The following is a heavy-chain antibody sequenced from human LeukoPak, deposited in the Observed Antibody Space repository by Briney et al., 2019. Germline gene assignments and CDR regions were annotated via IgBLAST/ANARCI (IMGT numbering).Heavy chain of an antibody. CDR2: INPNSGGT. CDR1: GYTFTGYC. Sequence: ASVRVSCKASGYTFTGYCMHWVRQAPGQGLEWMGWINPNSGGTNYAQKFQGWVTMTRDTSISTAYMELSRLRSDDTAVYYCARAGGGGYSGYEEGRQANYYYYYGMDVWGKGTTVTVSS. V-gene: IGHV1-2*04. D-gene: IGHD5-12*01. J-gene: IGHJ6*04. CDR3: ARAGGGGYSGYEEGRQANYYYYYGMDV.